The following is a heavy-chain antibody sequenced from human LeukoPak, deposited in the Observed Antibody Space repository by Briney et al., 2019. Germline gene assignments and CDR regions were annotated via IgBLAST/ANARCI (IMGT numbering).Heavy chain of an antibody. CDR1: GFSLSDYY. CDR3: ARRTIITPGGFDY. J-gene: IGHJ4*02. V-gene: IGHV3-11*01. CDR2: ITATGSTT. D-gene: IGHD3-10*01. Sequence: GGSLRLSCAVSGFSLSDYYMTWIRQVPGKGLEWISYITATGSTTYYADSLKGRLIISRDTAKSFVYLQMNSLRVDDTAVYYCARRTIITPGGFDYWGQGTLVTVSS.